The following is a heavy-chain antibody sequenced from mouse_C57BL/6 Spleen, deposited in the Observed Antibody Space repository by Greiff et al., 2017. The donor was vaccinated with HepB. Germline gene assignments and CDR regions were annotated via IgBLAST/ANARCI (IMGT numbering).Heavy chain of an antibody. V-gene: IGHV1-19*01. Sequence: EVQLQQSGPVLVKPGASVKMSCKASGYTFTDYYMNWVKQSHGKSLEWIGVINPYNGGTSYNQKFKGKATLTVDKSSSTAYMELNSLTSEDSAVYYCARDDGYYVNYFDYWGQGTTLTVSS. CDR2: INPYNGGT. J-gene: IGHJ2*01. CDR1: GYTFTDYY. D-gene: IGHD2-3*01. CDR3: ARDDGYYVNYFDY.